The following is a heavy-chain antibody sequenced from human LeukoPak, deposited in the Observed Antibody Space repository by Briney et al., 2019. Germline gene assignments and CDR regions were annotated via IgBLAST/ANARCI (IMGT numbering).Heavy chain of an antibody. J-gene: IGHJ4*02. CDR1: GGSISSYY. D-gene: IGHD5-24*01. V-gene: IGHV4-4*07. Sequence: SETLSLTCTVSGGSISSYYWSWIRQPAGKGLEWIGRIYTSGSTNYNPSLKSRVTISVDTSKNQFSLKLSSVTAADTAVYYCARDRDGYKGHYFDYWGQGTLVTVSS. CDR2: IYTSGST. CDR3: ARDRDGYKGHYFDY.